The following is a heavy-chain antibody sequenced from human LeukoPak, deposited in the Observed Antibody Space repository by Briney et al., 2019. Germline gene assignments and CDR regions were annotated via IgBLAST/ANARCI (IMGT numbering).Heavy chain of an antibody. J-gene: IGHJ4*02. D-gene: IGHD1-26*01. CDR2: INTDGSPI. CDR1: GFTFSNYW. V-gene: IGHV3-74*01. CDR3: AMGSDGTYYGIDD. Sequence: GGSLRLSCGASGFTFSNYWMHWVPRAPGKGLVWVSRINTDGSPINYADSVKGRFTISRDNAKNTLYLQMNSLRAEHTAVYFCAMGSDGTYYGIDDWGQGTLVTVSS.